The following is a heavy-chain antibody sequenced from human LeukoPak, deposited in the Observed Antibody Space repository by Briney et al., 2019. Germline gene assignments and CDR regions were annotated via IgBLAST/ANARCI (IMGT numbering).Heavy chain of an antibody. D-gene: IGHD3-10*01. V-gene: IGHV4-61*02. CDR2: IYTSGST. CDR1: GGSISSGSYY. J-gene: IGHJ6*03. CDR3: ARDRRFSYYYYMDV. Sequence: PSETLSLTCTVSGGSISSGSYYWSWIRQPAGKGLEWIGRIYTSGSTNYNPSLESRVTISVDTSKNQFSLKLSSVTAADTAVYYCARDRRFSYYYYMDVWGKGTTVTVSS.